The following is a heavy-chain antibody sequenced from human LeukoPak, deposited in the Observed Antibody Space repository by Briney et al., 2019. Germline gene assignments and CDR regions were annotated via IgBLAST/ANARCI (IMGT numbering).Heavy chain of an antibody. CDR1: GFTFSSYE. Sequence: GGSLRLSCAASGFTFSSYEMNWVRQAPGKGLEWVSYISSSGSTIYYADSVKGRFTISRDNSKNTLYLQTDSLRVEDTAVYCCAIGHYPDASCAGDCYYSYWGQGTLVTVSS. V-gene: IGHV3-48*03. CDR2: ISSSGSTI. D-gene: IGHD2-21*02. J-gene: IGHJ4*02. CDR3: AIGHYPDASCAGDCYYSY.